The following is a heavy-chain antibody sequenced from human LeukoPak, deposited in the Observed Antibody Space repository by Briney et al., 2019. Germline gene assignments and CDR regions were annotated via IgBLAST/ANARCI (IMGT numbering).Heavy chain of an antibody. J-gene: IGHJ6*03. D-gene: IGHD3-16*01. CDR2: ISSSSSTI. CDR3: ARGCAPVFYYYMDV. CDR1: GFTFSSYS. Sequence: GGSLRLSCAASGFTFSSYSMNWIRQAPGKGLEWVSYISSSSSTIYYADSVKGRFTISRDNAKNSLYLQMNSLRAEDTAVYYCARGCAPVFYYYMDVWGKGTTVTVSS. V-gene: IGHV3-48*01.